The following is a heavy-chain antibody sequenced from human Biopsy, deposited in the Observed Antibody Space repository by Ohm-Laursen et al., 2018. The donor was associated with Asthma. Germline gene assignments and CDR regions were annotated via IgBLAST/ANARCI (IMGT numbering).Heavy chain of an antibody. D-gene: IGHD1-14*01. V-gene: IGHV2-70*04. CDR3: TRHNDY. CDR1: GFSLSSSGAN. Sequence: TQTLTLTCSFSGFSLSSSGANVNWIRQPPGKALEWLARIDWEENKFYSTSLRTRLTISKGSSEDQVVLTMTNMGPVDTATYYCTRHNDYWGPGILVTVSS. CDR2: IDWEENK. J-gene: IGHJ4*02.